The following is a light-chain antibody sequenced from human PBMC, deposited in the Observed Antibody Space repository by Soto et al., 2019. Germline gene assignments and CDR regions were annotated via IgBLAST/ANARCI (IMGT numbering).Light chain of an antibody. CDR1: QSISSW. J-gene: IGKJ1*01. CDR2: KAS. V-gene: IGKV1-5*03. Sequence: DIQMTRSPSTLSGSVGDIVTITCRASQSISSWLAWYQQKPGKAPKLLIYKASSLESGVPSSFRGSGSATEFTLTISSLKPDDFATYYCQQYNSYSTRTFGQGTKVDIK. CDR3: QQYNSYSTRT.